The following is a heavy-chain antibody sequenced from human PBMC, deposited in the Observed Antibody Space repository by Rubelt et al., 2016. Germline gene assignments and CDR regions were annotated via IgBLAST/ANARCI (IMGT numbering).Heavy chain of an antibody. J-gene: IGHJ6*02. CDR3: ARRYPYYYYAMDV. V-gene: IGHV3-23*01. D-gene: IGHD2-15*01. CDR2: ISGSGGNT. Sequence: VQLLDSGGGLVQPGGSLRLSCATSGFTFSNYAMSWVRQAPGKGLEWVSAISGSGGNTYYADFAKGRFTISRDNSKNTRYLQMNSLRAEDTAVYFCARRYPYYYYAMDVWGQGTTVTVSS. CDR1: GFTFSNYA.